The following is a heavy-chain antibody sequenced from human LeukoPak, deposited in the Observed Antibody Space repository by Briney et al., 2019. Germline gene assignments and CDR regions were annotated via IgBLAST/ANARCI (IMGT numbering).Heavy chain of an antibody. Sequence: GGSLRLSCAASGFTFSSYSMNWVRQAPGKGLEWVSSISSSSSYIYYADSVKGRFTISRDNAKNSLYLQMNSLRAEDTAVYYCARSMVLGAFDIWGQGTMVTVSS. CDR3: ARSMVLGAFDI. J-gene: IGHJ3*02. V-gene: IGHV3-21*01. CDR1: GFTFSSYS. D-gene: IGHD3-10*01. CDR2: ISSSSSYI.